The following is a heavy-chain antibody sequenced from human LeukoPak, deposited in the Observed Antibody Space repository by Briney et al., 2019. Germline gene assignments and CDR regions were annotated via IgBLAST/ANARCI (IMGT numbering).Heavy chain of an antibody. Sequence: ASVKVSCKASGYTFTSYGISWVRQAPGQGLEWMGWISAYNGNTNYAQKLQGRVTMTTDTSTSTAYMELRSLRSDDTAVYYCARDVLGQQWLGSCYYYGMDVWGQGTTVTVSS. J-gene: IGHJ6*02. CDR2: ISAYNGNT. D-gene: IGHD6-19*01. CDR1: GYTFTSYG. CDR3: ARDVLGQQWLGSCYYYGMDV. V-gene: IGHV1-18*01.